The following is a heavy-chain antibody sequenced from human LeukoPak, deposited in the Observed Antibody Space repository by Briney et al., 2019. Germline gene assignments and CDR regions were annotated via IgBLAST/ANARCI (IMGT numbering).Heavy chain of an antibody. CDR2: INSDGRST. J-gene: IGHJ4*02. D-gene: IGHD1-26*01. CDR3: AKDRSGSLDY. CDR1: GFSFSSNL. Sequence: GGSLRLSCAASGFSFSSNLMHWVRQAPGKGLAWVSHINSDGRSTRYADSVKGRFTISRDNAKNTLYLQMNSLRAEDTAVYYCAKDRSGSLDYWGQGTLVTVSS. V-gene: IGHV3-74*01.